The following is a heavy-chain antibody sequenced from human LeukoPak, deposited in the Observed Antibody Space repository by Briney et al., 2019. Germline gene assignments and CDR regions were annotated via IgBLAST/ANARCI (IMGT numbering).Heavy chain of an antibody. D-gene: IGHD2-8*01. CDR3: ARDEGRYCTNGVCSILDY. Sequence: ASVKVSCKSSGYIFTAAFMHWVRQAPGQGLEWMGWINPSSGATRYAETFQGRVTMTRDTSISTAYMELSGLRSDDTAVYYCARDEGRYCTNGVCSILDYWGQGTLVTVSS. V-gene: IGHV1-2*02. CDR1: GYIFTAAF. J-gene: IGHJ4*02. CDR2: INPSSGAT.